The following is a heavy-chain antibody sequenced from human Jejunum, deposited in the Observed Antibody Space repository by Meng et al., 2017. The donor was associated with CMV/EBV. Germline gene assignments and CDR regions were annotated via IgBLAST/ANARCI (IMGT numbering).Heavy chain of an antibody. V-gene: IGHV3-74*01. CDR3: AGGGLDYYGVGNRYNGYFYFGVDV. D-gene: IGHD3-10*01. Sequence: MHWVRQAPVKVLEWVSRINSDENTTIYADFAEGRFTISRDNAQNTLYLQMNSLRVEDTAMYYCAGGGLDYYGVGNRYNGYFYFGVDVWGQGTTVTVSS. CDR2: INSDENTT. J-gene: IGHJ6*02.